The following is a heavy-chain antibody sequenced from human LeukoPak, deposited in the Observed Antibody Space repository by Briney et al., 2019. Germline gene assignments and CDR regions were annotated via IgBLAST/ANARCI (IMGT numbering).Heavy chain of an antibody. CDR3: ARGAAVALEL. CDR1: GFTLIDYN. CDR2: IQFDGTTE. J-gene: IGHJ4*02. D-gene: IGHD6-19*01. V-gene: IGHV3-30*02. Sequence: PGGSLRLSCGASGFTLIDYNMHWVRQAPGKGLEYVAFIQFDGTTEYYTDSVKGRFTMSRDKSKNTLYLQMNSLRGGDTAVYYCARGAAVALELWGQGTVVTVSS.